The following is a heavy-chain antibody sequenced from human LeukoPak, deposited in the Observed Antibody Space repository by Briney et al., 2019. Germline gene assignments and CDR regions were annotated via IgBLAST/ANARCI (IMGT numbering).Heavy chain of an antibody. CDR2: FDPEDGET. Sequence: ASVKVSCKVSRYTLTELSMHWVRQAPGKGLEWMGGFDPEDGETIYAQKFQGRVTMTEDTSTDTAYMELSSLRSEDTAVYYCATRFKVADTAMVWGVAFDYWGQGTLVTVSS. D-gene: IGHD5-18*01. V-gene: IGHV1-24*01. J-gene: IGHJ4*02. CDR1: RYTLTELS. CDR3: ATRFKVADTAMVWGVAFDY.